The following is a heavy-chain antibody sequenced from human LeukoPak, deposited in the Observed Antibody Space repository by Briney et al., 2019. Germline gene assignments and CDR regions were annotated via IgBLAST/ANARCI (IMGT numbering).Heavy chain of an antibody. D-gene: IGHD3-3*01. Sequence: SETLSLTCAVYGGSLNGHYWSWIRQSPGKGLEWIGEGSDIGGTKFNPSLKSRVSISADTSKNQFSLKLTSMTAADTAVYYCAKNGQSGFSFDPWAREPWSPSPQ. CDR2: GSDIGGT. V-gene: IGHV4-34*01. CDR3: AKNGQSGFSFDP. CDR1: GGSLNGHY. J-gene: IGHJ5*02.